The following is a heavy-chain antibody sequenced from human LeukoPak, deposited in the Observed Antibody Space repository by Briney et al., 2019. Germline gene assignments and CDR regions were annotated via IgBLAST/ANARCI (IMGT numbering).Heavy chain of an antibody. J-gene: IGHJ4*02. CDR2: LRSKAYGGTT. V-gene: IGHV3-49*03. Sequence: PGGSLRLSCTASGFTFGDYAMSWFHQAPGKGLEWVGFLRSKAYGGTTEYAASVKGRFTISRDDSKSIAYPQMTSLKTEDTAVYYCTRAPIRYSSSWYLFDYWGQGTLVTVSS. D-gene: IGHD6-13*01. CDR1: GFTFGDYA. CDR3: TRAPIRYSSSWYLFDY.